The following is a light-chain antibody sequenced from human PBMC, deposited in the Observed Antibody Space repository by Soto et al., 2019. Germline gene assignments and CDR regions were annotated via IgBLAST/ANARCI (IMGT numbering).Light chain of an antibody. CDR2: AAS. CDR1: EDISTW. Sequence: DIQMTQSPSSVSASVGGRVTITCRSSEDISTWLAWYQQKPGKAPKLLIYAASSLQSGVPSRFSGSGSGTDFTLTIRSLQPEDFATYYCQHADSFPLITFGQGTRLEIK. CDR3: QHADSFPLIT. J-gene: IGKJ5*01. V-gene: IGKV1-12*01.